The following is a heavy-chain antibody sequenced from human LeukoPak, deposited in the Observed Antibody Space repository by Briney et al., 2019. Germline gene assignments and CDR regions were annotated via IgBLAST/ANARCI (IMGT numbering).Heavy chain of an antibody. CDR1: GGSISSYY. CDR3: ARDLGSGSGGFDY. CDR2: IYYSGST. D-gene: IGHD1-1*01. V-gene: IGHV4-59*01. Sequence: SETLSLTCTVSGGSISSYYWSWIRQPPGKGLEWIGYIYYSGSTNYNPSLKSRVTISVDTSKHQFSLKLSSVTAADTAVYYCARDLGSGSGGFDYWGQGTLVTVSS. J-gene: IGHJ4*02.